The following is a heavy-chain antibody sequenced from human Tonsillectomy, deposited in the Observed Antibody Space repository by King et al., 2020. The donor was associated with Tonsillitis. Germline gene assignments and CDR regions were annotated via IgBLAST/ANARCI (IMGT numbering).Heavy chain of an antibody. CDR2: ISGTGGST. CDR1: GFTFSSYA. CDR3: AKTPWVRGVAPVDY. D-gene: IGHD3-10*01. V-gene: IGHV3-23*04. Sequence: VQLVESGGGLVQPGGSLRLSCAASGFTFSSYAMSWVRQAPGKGLEWVSGISGTGGSTYYVDSVKGRFTISRDNSKNTLFLQINSLKAEDTAVYYCAKTPWVRGVAPVDYWGQGTQVTVSS. J-gene: IGHJ4*02.